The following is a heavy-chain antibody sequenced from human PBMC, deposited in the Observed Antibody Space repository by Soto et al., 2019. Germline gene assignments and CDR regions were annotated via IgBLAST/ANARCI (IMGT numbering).Heavy chain of an antibody. CDR2: IHYSGST. CDR1: GGSITGYY. J-gene: IGHJ5*02. CDR3: ARHSYYSTPLRFDP. D-gene: IGHD4-4*01. Sequence: QVQLQESGPGLVQPSETLSLTCTVSGGSITGYYWSWIRQPPGKGPEWIGNIHYSGSTNYNPSLKSRGTISVDTSKNQFSLRLSSVTAAETAVYYCARHSYYSTPLRFDPWGQGTLVTVSS. V-gene: IGHV4-59*08.